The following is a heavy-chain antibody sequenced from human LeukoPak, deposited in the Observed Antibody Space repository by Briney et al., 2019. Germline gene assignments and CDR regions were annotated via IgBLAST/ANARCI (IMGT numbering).Heavy chain of an antibody. CDR3: ARDLPGDRLRWFDP. V-gene: IGHV3-21*01. CDR2: ISSSSSYI. D-gene: IGHD7-27*01. Sequence: PGGSLRLSCAASGFTFSSYSMNGVRQAPGKGLEWVSSISSSSSYIYYADSVKGRFTISRDNAKNSLYLQMNSLRAEDTAVYYCARDLPGDRLRWFDPWGQGTLVTVSS. CDR1: GFTFSSYS. J-gene: IGHJ5*02.